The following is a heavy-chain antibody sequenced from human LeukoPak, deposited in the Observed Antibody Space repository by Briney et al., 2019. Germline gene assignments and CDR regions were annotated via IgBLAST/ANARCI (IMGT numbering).Heavy chain of an antibody. D-gene: IGHD1-1*01. Sequence: GRSLRVSCVASGFKFDDYVMYWVRQPPGKGPEWVAAITWNSAFIAYADSVKGRFTVSRDNANSTLYLHMNSLRPEDTASYYCAAGGAPTYWGQGTPVTVSS. J-gene: IGHJ4*02. CDR2: ITWNSAFI. CDR3: AAGGAPTY. V-gene: IGHV3-9*01. CDR1: GFKFDDYV.